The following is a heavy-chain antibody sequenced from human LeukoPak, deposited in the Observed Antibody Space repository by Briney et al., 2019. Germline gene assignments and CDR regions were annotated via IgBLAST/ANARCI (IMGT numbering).Heavy chain of an antibody. Sequence: SETLSLTCIVSGGSISSTTYYWGWIRPPPGKGQEWIGSIYYSGSTWYNPSLKSRVTVSADTSKNQFSLKLTSVTAADTAVYYCARDRACSNGVCSYFDYWGQGTVVTVSS. V-gene: IGHV4-39*01. D-gene: IGHD2-8*01. CDR2: IYYSGST. CDR3: ARDRACSNGVCSYFDY. J-gene: IGHJ4*02. CDR1: GGSISSTTYY.